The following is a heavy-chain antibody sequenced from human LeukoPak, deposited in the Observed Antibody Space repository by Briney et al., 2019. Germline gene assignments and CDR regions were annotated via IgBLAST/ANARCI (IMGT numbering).Heavy chain of an antibody. Sequence: GESLRLSCAASGFTFSSYEMNWVRQAPGKGLEWVSYISSSGSTIYYADSVKGRFTISRDNAKNSLYLQMNSLRAEDTAVYYCARGEWSSSPFDYWGQGTLVTVSS. CDR1: GFTFSSYE. D-gene: IGHD6-6*01. CDR3: ARGEWSSSPFDY. V-gene: IGHV3-48*03. J-gene: IGHJ4*02. CDR2: ISSSGSTI.